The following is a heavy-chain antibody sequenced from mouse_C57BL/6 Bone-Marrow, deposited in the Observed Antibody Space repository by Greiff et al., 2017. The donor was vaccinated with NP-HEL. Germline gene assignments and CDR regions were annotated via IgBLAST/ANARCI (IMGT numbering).Heavy chain of an antibody. Sequence: VQLQQSGPGLVQPSQCLSITCTVSGFSLTSYGVHWVRQSPGKGLEWLGVIWSGGSTAYYAAIISRLFISKVNSTSQVFFKMNSLQADDTAIYYCARDSYYPYYYAMDYGGQGTSVTVSA. CDR2: IWSGGST. D-gene: IGHD2-12*01. V-gene: IGHV2-2*01. J-gene: IGHJ4*01. CDR1: GFSLTSYG. CDR3: ARDSYYPYYYAMDY.